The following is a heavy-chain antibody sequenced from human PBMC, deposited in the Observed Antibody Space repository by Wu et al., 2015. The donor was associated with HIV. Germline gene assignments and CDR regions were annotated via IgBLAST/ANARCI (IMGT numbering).Heavy chain of an antibody. CDR2: INPNSGGT. Sequence: WMGWINPNSGGTNYAQKFQGRVTMTRDTSISTAYMELSRLRSDDTAVYYCAREYLPSITMVRGVIGAVDYWGQGTLVTVSS. J-gene: IGHJ4*02. D-gene: IGHD3-10*01. CDR3: AREYLPSITMVRGVIGAVDY. V-gene: IGHV1-2*02.